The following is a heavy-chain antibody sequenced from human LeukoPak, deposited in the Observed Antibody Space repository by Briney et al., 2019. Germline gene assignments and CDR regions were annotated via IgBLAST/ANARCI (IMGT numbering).Heavy chain of an antibody. V-gene: IGHV1-46*01. CDR1: GYTFGTHW. D-gene: IGHD4-17*01. CDR3: ATGTVTTKY. CDR2: INPSGDFR. J-gene: IGHJ4*02. Sequence: GASVKVSCKASGYTFGTHWMHWVRQAPGQGLEWMGIINPSGDFRSYAQKFKGRVTVTRDTSTSTAYMELRSLRSDDTAVYYCATGTVTTKYWGQGTLVTVSS.